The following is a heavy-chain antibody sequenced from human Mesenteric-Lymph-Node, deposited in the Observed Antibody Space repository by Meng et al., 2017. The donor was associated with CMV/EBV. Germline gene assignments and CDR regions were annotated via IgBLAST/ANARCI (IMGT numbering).Heavy chain of an antibody. Sequence: SETLSLTCAVHGGSFTGYYWSWLRQAPGKGLEWIGEITLGGATNYNPSLKSRVTMSVDTSDNHFSLRLTSVTAADTAVYYCATGGVDPSQCCMDVWGQGTTVTVSS. V-gene: IGHV4-34*01. CDR2: ITLGGAT. J-gene: IGHJ6*02. CDR1: GGSFTGYY. D-gene: IGHD5-12*01. CDR3: ATGGVDPSQCCMDV.